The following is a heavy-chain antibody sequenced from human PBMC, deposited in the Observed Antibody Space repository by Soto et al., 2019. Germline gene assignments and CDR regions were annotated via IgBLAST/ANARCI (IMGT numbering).Heavy chain of an antibody. CDR2: ISYDGSNK. J-gene: IGHJ4*02. CDR1: GFTFRSYG. Sequence: PGGSLRLSCAASGFTFRSYGMHWVRQAPGKGLEWVAVISYDGSNKYYADSVKGRFTISRDNSKNTLYLQMNSLRAEDTAVYYCAKVRGVYYDSSGHIGPFDYWGQGTLVTVSS. CDR3: AKVRGVYYDSSGHIGPFDY. D-gene: IGHD3-22*01. V-gene: IGHV3-30*18.